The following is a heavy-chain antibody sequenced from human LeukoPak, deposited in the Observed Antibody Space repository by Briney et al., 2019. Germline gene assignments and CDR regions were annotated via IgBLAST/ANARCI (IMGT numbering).Heavy chain of an antibody. D-gene: IGHD3/OR15-3a*01. Sequence: SETLSLTCTVSGGSISSYYWSWIRQPAGKGLEWIGRIYTSGSTNYNPSLKSRVTISVDTSKNQFSLKLSSETAADTAVYYCARDGTGYYYYGMDVWGQGTTVTVSS. CDR1: GGSISSYY. CDR2: IYTSGST. CDR3: ARDGTGYYYYGMDV. V-gene: IGHV4-4*07. J-gene: IGHJ6*02.